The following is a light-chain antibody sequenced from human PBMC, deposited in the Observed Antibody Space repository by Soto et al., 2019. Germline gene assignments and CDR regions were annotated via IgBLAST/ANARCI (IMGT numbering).Light chain of an antibody. J-gene: IGKJ3*01. CDR1: QSFSSSY. V-gene: IGKV3-20*01. CDR3: QHYGSALFT. Sequence: EIVLTQSPGTLSLSPGERATLSCRASQSFSSSYLAWYQHKPGQAPRPLIYGASSRATGIPDRFSGSGSGTDFTLAISRLEPEDVAVYYCQHYGSALFTFGPGTRVDVK. CDR2: GAS.